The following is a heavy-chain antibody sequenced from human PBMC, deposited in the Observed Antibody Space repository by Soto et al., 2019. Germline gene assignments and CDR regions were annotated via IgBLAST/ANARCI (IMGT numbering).Heavy chain of an antibody. CDR1: GFTFSSYG. CDR3: AKAVFLQLVPFDY. J-gene: IGHJ4*02. D-gene: IGHD6-6*01. Sequence: TGGSLRLSCAASGFTFSSYGMHWVRQAPGKGLEWVAVISYDGSNKYYADSVKGRFTISRDNSKNTLYLQMNSLRAEDTAVYYCAKAVFLQLVPFDYWGQGTLVTVST. V-gene: IGHV3-30*18. CDR2: ISYDGSNK.